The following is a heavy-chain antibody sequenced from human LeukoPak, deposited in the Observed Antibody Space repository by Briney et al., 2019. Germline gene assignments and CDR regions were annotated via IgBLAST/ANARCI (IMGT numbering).Heavy chain of an antibody. J-gene: IGHJ4*02. CDR2: IYPGDSDT. V-gene: IGHV5-51*01. CDR1: GCRFTSYW. D-gene: IGHD3-10*01. CDR3: ARRYYYGSGSSYFDY. Sequence: GEALQISFKGAGCRFTSYWIGWGRRMPGKGVGWMGIIYPGDSDTRYSPSFQGQVTISADKSISTAYLQWSSLKASDTAMYYCARRYYYGSGSSYFDYWGQGTLVTVSS.